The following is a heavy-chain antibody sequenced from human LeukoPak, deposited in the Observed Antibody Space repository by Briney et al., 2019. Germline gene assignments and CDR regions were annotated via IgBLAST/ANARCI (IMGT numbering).Heavy chain of an antibody. CDR3: AREVVGYYYDSSTFDL. CDR1: GGSISSYY. Sequence: SETLSLTCTVSGGSISSYYWSWIRQPPGKGLEWIGYIYYSGSTNYNPSLKSRVTISVDTSKNQFSLKLSSVTAADTAVYYCAREVVGYYYDSSTFDLWGRGTLVTVSS. J-gene: IGHJ2*01. CDR2: IYYSGST. V-gene: IGHV4-59*01. D-gene: IGHD3-22*01.